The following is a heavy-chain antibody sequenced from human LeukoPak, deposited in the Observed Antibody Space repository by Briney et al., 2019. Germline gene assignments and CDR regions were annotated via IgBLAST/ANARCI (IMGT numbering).Heavy chain of an antibody. Sequence: GGSLRLSCAASGFTFSSYWMSWVRQAPGKGLEWVANIKQDGSEKYYVDSVKGVFTLHRDNAKNSLYLQMTSLRAEDTDVYYCPRAWADYGDYGGYEHWGQGPLVTVSS. D-gene: IGHD4-17*01. CDR1: GFTFSSYW. V-gene: IGHV3-7*02. J-gene: IGHJ4*02. CDR2: IKQDGSEK. CDR3: PRAWADYGDYGGYEH.